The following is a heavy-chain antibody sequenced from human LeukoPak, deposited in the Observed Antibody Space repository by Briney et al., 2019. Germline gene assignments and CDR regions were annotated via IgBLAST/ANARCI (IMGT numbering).Heavy chain of an antibody. CDR3: ARGVRRRPDAFDI. D-gene: IGHD6-25*01. CDR2: IYSGGGT. V-gene: IGHV3-66*01. CDR1: GFTVSSNY. J-gene: IGHJ3*02. Sequence: PGGSLRLSCAASGFTVSSNYMSWVRQAPGKGLEWVSDIYSGGGTYYADSVKGRFTISRDNSKNTLYLQMNSLRAEDTAVYYCARGVRRRPDAFDIWGQGTMVTVSS.